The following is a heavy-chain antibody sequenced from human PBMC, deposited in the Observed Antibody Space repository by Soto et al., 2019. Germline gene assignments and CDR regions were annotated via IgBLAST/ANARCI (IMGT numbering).Heavy chain of an antibody. J-gene: IGHJ5*02. CDR1: GYSFTSYW. Sequence: PGESLKISCKGSGYSFTSYWISWVRQMPGKGLEWMGRIDPSDSYTNYSPSFQGHVTISADKSISTAYLQWSSLKASDTAMYYCARVGYCSSTSCYVVGSNWFDPWGQGTLVTVSS. D-gene: IGHD2-2*01. CDR2: IDPSDSYT. V-gene: IGHV5-10-1*01. CDR3: ARVGYCSSTSCYVVGSNWFDP.